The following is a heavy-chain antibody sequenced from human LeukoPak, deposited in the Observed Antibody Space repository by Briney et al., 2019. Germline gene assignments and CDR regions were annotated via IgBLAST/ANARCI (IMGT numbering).Heavy chain of an antibody. CDR1: GGSLSSYY. CDR3: AGGVLLPLPYYYYMDV. Sequence: PSETLSLTCTVSGGSLSSYYWSWVRQPAGKGLEWIGRVYASGSTNYNPSLKSRVTMSVDTSENQFSLILSSVTAADTAVYCCAGGVLLPLPYYYYMDVWGKGTTVTVSS. J-gene: IGHJ6*03. D-gene: IGHD1-26*01. V-gene: IGHV4-4*07. CDR2: VYASGST.